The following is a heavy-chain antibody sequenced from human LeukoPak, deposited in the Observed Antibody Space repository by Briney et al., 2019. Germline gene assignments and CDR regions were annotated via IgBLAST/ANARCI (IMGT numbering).Heavy chain of an antibody. J-gene: IGHJ5*01. D-gene: IGHD3-10*01. CDR3: ARGGSGFAS. Sequence: SQTLSLTCAFSGGTVSNITTVWNWIRQSPSRGLEWLGRTYYRSKWYNDYAVSVKSRITINPDTSKNQFSLQLTSVTPEDTAVYYCARGGSGFASWGPGTLVTVSS. V-gene: IGHV6-1*01. CDR2: TYYRSKWYN. CDR1: GGTVSNITTV.